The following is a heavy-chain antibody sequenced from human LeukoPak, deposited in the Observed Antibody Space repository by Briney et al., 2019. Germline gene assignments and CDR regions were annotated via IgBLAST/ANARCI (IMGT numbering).Heavy chain of an antibody. J-gene: IGHJ2*01. CDR3: ARGRSVPWYFDL. Sequence: SETLSLTCTVSGGSISSSSYYWGWIRQPPGKGLEWIGTIYYSGSTYYNPSLKSRVTISLDTSKNQFSLKLSSVTAADTAVYYCARGRSVPWYFDLWGRGTLVTVSS. D-gene: IGHD6-6*01. CDR1: GGSISSSSYY. V-gene: IGHV4-39*07. CDR2: IYYSGST.